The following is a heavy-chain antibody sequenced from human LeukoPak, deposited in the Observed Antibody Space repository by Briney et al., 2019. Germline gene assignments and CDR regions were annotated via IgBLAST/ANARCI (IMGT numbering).Heavy chain of an antibody. Sequence: GGSLRLSCEASGFTFISYEMNWVRQAPGKGLEWVSYISSSGSSISYADSVNGRFTMSRDNAQNSLYLQMYGLRAEDTAVYRGARDLPSEMATITPFDYWGQGTLVTVSS. CDR3: ARDLPSEMATITPFDY. CDR2: ISSSGSSI. V-gene: IGHV3-48*03. CDR1: GFTFISYE. J-gene: IGHJ4*02. D-gene: IGHD5-24*01.